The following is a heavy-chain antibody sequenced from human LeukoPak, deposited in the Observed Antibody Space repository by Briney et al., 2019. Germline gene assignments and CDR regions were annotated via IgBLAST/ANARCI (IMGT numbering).Heavy chain of an antibody. CDR3: AKDLYDSSGYYLDY. V-gene: IGHV3-9*01. J-gene: IGHJ4*02. CDR2: ISWNSGSI. Sequence: GGSLRPSCAASGLTFDDYAMHWVRQAPGKGLEWVSGISWNSGSIGYADSVKGRFTISRDNAKNSLYLQMNSLRAEDTALYYCAKDLYDSSGYYLDYWGQGTLVTVSS. CDR1: GLTFDDYA. D-gene: IGHD3-22*01.